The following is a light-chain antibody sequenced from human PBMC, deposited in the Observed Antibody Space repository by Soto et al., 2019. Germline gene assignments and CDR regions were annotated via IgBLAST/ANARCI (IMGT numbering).Light chain of an antibody. J-gene: IGLJ2*01. CDR2: EVN. CDR3: SSYAGSKNLV. Sequence: QSVLTQPPSASGSPGQSVTISCTGTSSDVGGYNSVSWYQQHPGKAPKLMIYEVNKRPSGVPDRFSASKSDSMASLTVSGLQAEDEAHYYCSSYAGSKNLVFGGGTKLTVL. CDR1: SSDVGGYNS. V-gene: IGLV2-8*01.